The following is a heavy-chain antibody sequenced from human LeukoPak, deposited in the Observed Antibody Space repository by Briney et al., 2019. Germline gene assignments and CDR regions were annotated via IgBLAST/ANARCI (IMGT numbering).Heavy chain of an antibody. CDR3: ARSSHNNYWYFDY. D-gene: IGHD1-1*01. CDR2: INWNGGST. V-gene: IGHV3-20*04. Sequence: GGSLRLSCAASGSIFDDYGMSWVRQAPGKGLEWVSGINWNGGSTGYADSVKGRFTISRDNAKNSLYLQMNSLRAEDTALYYCARSSHNNYWYFDYWGQGTLVTVSS. CDR1: GSIFDDYG. J-gene: IGHJ4*02.